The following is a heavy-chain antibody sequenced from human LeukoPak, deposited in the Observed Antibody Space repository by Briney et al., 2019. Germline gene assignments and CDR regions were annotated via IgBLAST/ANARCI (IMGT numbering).Heavy chain of an antibody. CDR2: IKQDGTEK. CDR1: GFTFSSYW. CDR3: ASLDTTMVTGDY. D-gene: IGHD5-18*01. J-gene: IGHJ4*02. V-gene: IGHV3-7*01. Sequence: GGSLRLSCAASGFTFSSYWMSWVRQAAGKGLEWVANIKQDGTEKYYVDSVKGRFTISRDNAKNSLYLQMNSLRAEDTAVYYCASLDTTMVTGDYWGQGTLVTVSS.